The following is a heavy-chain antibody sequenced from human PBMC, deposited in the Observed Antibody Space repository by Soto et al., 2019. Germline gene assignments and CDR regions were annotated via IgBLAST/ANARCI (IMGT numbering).Heavy chain of an antibody. D-gene: IGHD6-6*01. CDR2: IYPGDSDT. CDR1: GYSFAIYC. CDR3: ARSYSSSSYFDY. V-gene: IGHV5-51*01. Sequence: PGESLKISCKGSGYSFAIYCIAWVRQMPGKGLEWMGMIYPGDSDTRYSPSFQGQVTISADKSITTAYLQWSSLSASDTAMYYCARSYSSSSYFDYSGQGALVTVSS. J-gene: IGHJ4*02.